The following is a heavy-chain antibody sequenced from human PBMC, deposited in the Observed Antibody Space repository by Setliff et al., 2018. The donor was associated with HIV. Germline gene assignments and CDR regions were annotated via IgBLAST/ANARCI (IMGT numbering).Heavy chain of an antibody. CDR2: MHSSGST. D-gene: IGHD4-17*01. J-gene: IGHJ2*01. CDR1: GGSISRYY. CDR3: ARPIPYGLDWYFDL. Sequence: SETLSLTCTVSGGSISRYYWSWIRQSPGKGLEFIGYMHSSGSTNYNPSLETRVTLSVDTSKSQFSLKLTFVTASDTAMYYCARPIPYGLDWYFDLWG. V-gene: IGHV4-4*09.